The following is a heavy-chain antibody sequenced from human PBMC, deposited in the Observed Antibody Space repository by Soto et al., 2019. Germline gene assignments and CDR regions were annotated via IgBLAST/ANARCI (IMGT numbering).Heavy chain of an antibody. CDR2: IYYSGST. Sequence: PSESLSLTCTVSGGSISSYYWSWIRQPPGKGLEWIGYIYYSGSTNYNPSLKGRVTISVDTSKNQFSLKLSSVTAADTAVYYCARVHDSSGYAFDYWGQGTLVTVSS. D-gene: IGHD3-22*01. CDR3: ARVHDSSGYAFDY. CDR1: GGSISSYY. V-gene: IGHV4-59*01. J-gene: IGHJ4*02.